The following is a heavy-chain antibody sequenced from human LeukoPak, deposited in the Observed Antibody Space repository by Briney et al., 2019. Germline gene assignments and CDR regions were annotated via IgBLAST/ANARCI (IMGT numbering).Heavy chain of an antibody. CDR1: GGSINSHY. CDR2: IPYSGST. D-gene: IGHD3-3*01. CDR3: ARSYHDFWSGFYSDF. V-gene: IGHV4-59*11. Sequence: SETLSLTCTVSGGSINSHYWSWIRQPPGKGLQWIGFIPYSGSTSYNPSLMSRVTISVDTSKNQFSLKLNSVTAADTALYFCARSYHDFWSGFYSDFWGQGALVTVSS. J-gene: IGHJ4*02.